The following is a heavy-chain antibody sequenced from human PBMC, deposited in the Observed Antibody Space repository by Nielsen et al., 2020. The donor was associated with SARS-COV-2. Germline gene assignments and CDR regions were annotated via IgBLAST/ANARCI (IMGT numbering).Heavy chain of an antibody. Sequence: GGSLRLSCAASGFTFSSYAMSWVRQAPGKALEWVSAISGSGGSTYYADSVKGRFTIFRDNSKNTLYLQMNSLRAEDTAVYYCARGNRDGYKSSGFDYWGQGTLVTVSS. CDR2: ISGSGGST. V-gene: IGHV3-23*01. CDR3: ARGNRDGYKSSGFDY. D-gene: IGHD5-24*01. CDR1: GFTFSSYA. J-gene: IGHJ4*02.